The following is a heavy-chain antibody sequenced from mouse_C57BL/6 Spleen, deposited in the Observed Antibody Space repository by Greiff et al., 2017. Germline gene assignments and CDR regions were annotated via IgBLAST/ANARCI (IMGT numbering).Heavy chain of an antibody. CDR2: IDPETGGT. CDR3: TRPDGGMDY. Sequence: QVQLQQSGAELVRPGASVTLSCKASGYTFTDYEMHWVKQTPVPGLEWIGAIDPETGGTAYNQKFKGKAILTADKSSSTAYMELRSLTSEDSAVYYCTRPDGGMDYWGQGTSVTVSS. CDR1: GYTFTDYE. J-gene: IGHJ4*01. V-gene: IGHV1-15*01.